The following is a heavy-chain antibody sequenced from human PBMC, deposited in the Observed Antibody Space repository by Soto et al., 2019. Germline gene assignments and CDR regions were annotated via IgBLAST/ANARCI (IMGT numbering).Heavy chain of an antibody. CDR2: ISTYNGET. J-gene: IGHJ6*02. D-gene: IGHD1-26*01. CDR3: ARYGVANAVGYFYYDGMDV. V-gene: IGHV1-18*01. CDR1: GYTFTSYG. Sequence: ASVKVSCKASGYTFTSYGISWVRQAPGQGLEWMGWISTYNGETKYAQNLQGRVTMTTDTSTSTAYMEVRSLKSDDTAVYYCARYGVANAVGYFYYDGMDVWGQGTTVTVSS.